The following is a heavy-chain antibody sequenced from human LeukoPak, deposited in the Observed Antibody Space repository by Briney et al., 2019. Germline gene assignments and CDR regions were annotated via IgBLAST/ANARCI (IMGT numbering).Heavy chain of an antibody. CDR3: ARRAAAVDY. D-gene: IGHD6-13*01. J-gene: IGHJ4*02. V-gene: IGHV3-53*01. CDR2: IYSGGST. Sequence: PGGSLRLSCAASGFTVSSNYMSWVRQAPGKGLEWVSVIYSGGSTYYADSVKGRFTISRDNAKNSLHLQMNSLRAEDTAVHYCARRAAAVDYWGQGTLVTVSS. CDR1: GFTVSSNY.